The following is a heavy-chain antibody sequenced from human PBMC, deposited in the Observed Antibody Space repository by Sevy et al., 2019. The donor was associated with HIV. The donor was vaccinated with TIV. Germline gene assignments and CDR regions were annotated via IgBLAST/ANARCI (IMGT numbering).Heavy chain of an antibody. Sequence: GGSLRLSCAASGFSFSSFWMSWVRQSPGKGLEWVANIKEDGSEKYYVDSVKGRFTISRDNAKNSLYLQMNSLRAEDTAVYYCAREGQWSHPGDYWGQGTLATVSS. CDR2: IKEDGSEK. V-gene: IGHV3-7*01. CDR3: AREGQWSHPGDY. CDR1: GFSFSSFW. D-gene: IGHD2-15*01. J-gene: IGHJ4*02.